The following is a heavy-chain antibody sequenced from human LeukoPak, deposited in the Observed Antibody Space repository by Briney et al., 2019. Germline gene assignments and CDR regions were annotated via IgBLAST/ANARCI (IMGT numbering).Heavy chain of an antibody. J-gene: IGHJ4*02. Sequence: GGSLRLSCAASGFTFSSYSMNWVRQAPGQGLEWVSSISSFSTYLYYADSVKGRFTISRDNAENSFYLQMNGLRAEDTAVYYCARSRTTVTKDPLDYWGQGTLVTVSS. CDR3: ARSRTTVTKDPLDY. D-gene: IGHD4-17*01. CDR1: GFTFSSYS. V-gene: IGHV3-21*01. CDR2: ISSFSTYL.